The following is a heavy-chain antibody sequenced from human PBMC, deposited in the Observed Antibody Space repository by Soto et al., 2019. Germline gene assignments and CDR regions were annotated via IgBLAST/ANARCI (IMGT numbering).Heavy chain of an antibody. J-gene: IGHJ4*02. CDR3: ASREEARPF. Sequence: QVQLQESGPGLVSPLGTLSLTCAVSGGSINTDSWWTWVRLPPGKGLEWIGEIHRSRGTNYNSSLKSRVTISIDRSTNHFSLRLYSVTAADTAVYYCASREEARPFWGQGTLVTVSS. CDR2: IHRSRGT. D-gene: IGHD6-6*01. CDR1: GGSINTDSW. V-gene: IGHV4-4*02.